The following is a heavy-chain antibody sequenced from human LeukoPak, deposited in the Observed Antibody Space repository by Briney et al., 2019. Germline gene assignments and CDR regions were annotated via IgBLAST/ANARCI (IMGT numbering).Heavy chain of an antibody. D-gene: IGHD3-9*01. Sequence: KTSETLSLTCTVSGGSISSSSYYWGWIRQPPGKRLEWIGSIYYSGSTYYNPSLESRVTISVDTSKNQFSLKLSSVTAADTAVYYCARHGDYYDILTGEPFDYWGQGTLVTVSS. CDR2: IYYSGST. V-gene: IGHV4-39*01. J-gene: IGHJ4*02. CDR3: ARHGDYYDILTGEPFDY. CDR1: GGSISSSSYY.